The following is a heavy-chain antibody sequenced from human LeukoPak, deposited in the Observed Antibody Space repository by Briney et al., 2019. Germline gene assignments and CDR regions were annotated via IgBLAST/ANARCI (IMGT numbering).Heavy chain of an antibody. D-gene: IGHD3-3*01. J-gene: IGHJ4*02. V-gene: IGHV3-30*19. CDR1: KFTFSHYA. CDR3: ADLYYDFWS. CDR2: ISHDGSTK. Sequence: GGSLRLSCAASKFTFSHYAMHWVRQAPGRGLEWVAVISHDGSTKYYADSVKGRFTISRDNSKNTLYLQMNSLRAEDTAVYYCADLYYDFWSGGQGTLVTVSS.